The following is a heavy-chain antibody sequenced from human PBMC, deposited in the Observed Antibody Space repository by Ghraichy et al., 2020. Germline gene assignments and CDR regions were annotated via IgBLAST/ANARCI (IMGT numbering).Heavy chain of an antibody. CDR1: GFTFSSYA. CDR2: ISGSGGST. CDR3: ANDREGGYSGYDFFDY. Sequence: GGSLRLSCAASGFTFSSYAMSWVRQAPGKGLEWVSAISGSGGSTYYADSVKGRFTISRDNSKNTLYLQMNSLRAEDTAVYYCANDREGGYSGYDFFDYWGQCTLVTVSS. V-gene: IGHV3-23*01. J-gene: IGHJ4*02. D-gene: IGHD5-12*01.